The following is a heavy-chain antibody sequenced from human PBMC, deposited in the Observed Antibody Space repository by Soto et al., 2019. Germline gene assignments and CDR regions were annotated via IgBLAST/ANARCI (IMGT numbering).Heavy chain of an antibody. D-gene: IGHD3-10*01. CDR1: GGTFSSYT. CDR3: ASLNHYGSGSSDY. J-gene: IGHJ4*02. V-gene: IGHV1-69*02. CDR2: IIPILGIA. Sequence: SVKVSCKASGGTFSSYTISWVRQAPGQGLEWMGRIIPILGIANYAQKFQGRVTITADKSTSTAYMELSSLRSEDTAVYYCASLNHYGSGSSDYWGQGTLVTVSS.